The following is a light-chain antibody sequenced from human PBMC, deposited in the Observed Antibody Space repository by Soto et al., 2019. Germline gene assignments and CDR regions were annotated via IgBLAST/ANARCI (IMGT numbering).Light chain of an antibody. CDR1: SSNIGDNS. CDR3: ATWDSALSAGV. V-gene: IGLV1-51*01. J-gene: IGLJ3*02. Sequence: QSVLTQPPSASGSPGQSVTISCTGTSSNIGDNSVSWYQHFPGTAPKVLIYDNNRRPSGIPDRFSGSKSGTSATLTIIGLQTGDEADYYCATWDSALSAGVFGGGTQLTVL. CDR2: DNN.